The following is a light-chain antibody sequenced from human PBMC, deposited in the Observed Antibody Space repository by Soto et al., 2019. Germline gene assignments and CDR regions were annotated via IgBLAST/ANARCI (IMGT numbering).Light chain of an antibody. CDR2: GAS. V-gene: IGKV3-15*01. J-gene: IGKJ1*01. CDR1: QSVSNN. CDR3: QQYNNWPPT. Sequence: EIVMTQSPAILSVSPGDRATLSCRAGQSVSNNLAWYQQKPGQTPRLVIYGASNRATGVPARFSGSGSGTDFTLTISSLQSEDFAVYYCQQYNNWPPTFGQGTKMDIK.